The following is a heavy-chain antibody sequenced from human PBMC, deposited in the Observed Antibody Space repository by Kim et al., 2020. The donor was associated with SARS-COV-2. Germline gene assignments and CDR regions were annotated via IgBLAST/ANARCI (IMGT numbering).Heavy chain of an antibody. CDR3: ASLAPGSYGSGSYSYYYYGMDV. V-gene: IGHV1-69*13. D-gene: IGHD3-10*01. CDR1: GGTFSSYA. Sequence: SVKVSCKASGGTFSSYAISWVRQAPGQGLEWMGGIIPIFGTANYAQKFQGRVTITADESTSTAYMELSSLRSEDTAVYYCASLAPGSYGSGSYSYYYYGMDVWGQGTTVTVSS. CDR2: IIPIFGTA. J-gene: IGHJ6*02.